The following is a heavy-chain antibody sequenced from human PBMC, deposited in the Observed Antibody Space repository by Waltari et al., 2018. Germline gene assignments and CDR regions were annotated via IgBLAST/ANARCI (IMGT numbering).Heavy chain of an antibody. J-gene: IGHJ5*02. CDR2: ISWNSGSI. Sequence: EVQLVESGGGLVQPGRSLRLSCAASGFTFDDYAMHWVRQAPGKGLGGVSVISWNSGSIGYADSLKGRFTISRDNAKNSLYLQMNSLRAEDTALYYCAKGPYSNYVFGWFDPWGQGTLVTVSS. D-gene: IGHD4-4*01. V-gene: IGHV3-9*01. CDR3: AKGPYSNYVFGWFDP. CDR1: GFTFDDYA.